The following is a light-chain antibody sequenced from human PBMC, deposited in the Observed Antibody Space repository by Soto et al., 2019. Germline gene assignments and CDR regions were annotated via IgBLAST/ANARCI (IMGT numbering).Light chain of an antibody. V-gene: IGKV1-5*03. J-gene: IGKJ1*01. CDR2: KAS. Sequence: DIQMTQSPSTLSASVGYTVTITCRASQSISSWLAWYQQKPGKAPKLLIYKASSLESGVPSRFSGSGSGTEFTLTISSLQPDDFATYYCQQYNSYWTFGKGTKV. CDR3: QQYNSYWT. CDR1: QSISSW.